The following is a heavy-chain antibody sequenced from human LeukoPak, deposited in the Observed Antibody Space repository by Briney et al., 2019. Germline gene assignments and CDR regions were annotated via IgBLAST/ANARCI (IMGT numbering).Heavy chain of an antibody. CDR2: IYYSGST. D-gene: IGHD4-17*01. J-gene: IGHJ4*02. CDR3: ARETDYGDYIPVY. V-gene: IGHV4-30-4*08. CDR1: GGSISSGDYY. Sequence: PSETLSLACTVSGGSISSGDYYWSWIRQPPGKGLEWIGYIYYSGSTYYSPSLKSRVTISVDTSKNQFSLKLSSVTAADTAVYYCARETDYGDYIPVYWGQGTLVTVSS.